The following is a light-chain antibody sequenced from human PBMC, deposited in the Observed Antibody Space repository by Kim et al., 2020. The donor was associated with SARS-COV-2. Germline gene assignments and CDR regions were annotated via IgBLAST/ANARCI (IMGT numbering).Light chain of an antibody. V-gene: IGLV2-8*01. CDR2: ELN. CDR1: SSYVGGNNY. J-gene: IGLJ2*01. Sequence: GQSVAISCTGTSSYVGGNNYASWYQQYPGKAPKLIIYELNKRPSGVPDRFSGSKSGNTASLTVSGLQAEDEADYYCSSYAGTNNVLFGGGTQLTVL. CDR3: SSYAGTNNVL.